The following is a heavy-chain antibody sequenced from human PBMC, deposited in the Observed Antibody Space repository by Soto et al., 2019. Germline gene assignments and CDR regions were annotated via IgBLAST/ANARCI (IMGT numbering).Heavy chain of an antibody. CDR1: GYTFTSYG. V-gene: IGHV1-18*01. J-gene: IGHJ6*02. Sequence: QVQLVQSGAEVKKPGASVKVSCKASGYTFTSYGISWVRQAPGQGLEWMGWISAYNGNTNYAQKLQGRVTMTTDTSTSTAYMELRSRRSDDTAVYYCARGYSSSWADHYYYYYGMDVWGQGTTVTVSS. CDR2: ISAYNGNT. CDR3: ARGYSSSWADHYYYYYGMDV. D-gene: IGHD6-13*01.